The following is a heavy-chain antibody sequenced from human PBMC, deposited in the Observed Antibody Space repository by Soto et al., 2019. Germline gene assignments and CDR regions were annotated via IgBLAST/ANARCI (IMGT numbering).Heavy chain of an antibody. J-gene: IGHJ5*02. D-gene: IGHD3-22*01. V-gene: IGHV1-2*02. CDR2: INPNSGGT. CDR3: ARGDFDRSGNYNAGWFAP. CDR1: GYTFTAYY. Sequence: ASVKVSCEASGYTFTAYYIHWLRQAPGQGLEWMGWINPNSGGTNYAQRFQGRVTVTNDTSISTTYMELSSLGSDDTAVYYCARGDFDRSGNYNAGWFAPWGQGTLVTVSS.